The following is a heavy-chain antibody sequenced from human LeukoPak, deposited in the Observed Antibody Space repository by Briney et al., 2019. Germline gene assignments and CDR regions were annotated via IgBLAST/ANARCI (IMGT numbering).Heavy chain of an antibody. CDR3: ARDDYGGPDDAFDI. D-gene: IGHD4-23*01. CDR2: ISSSSSSYI. V-gene: IGHV3-21*01. CDR1: GFTVSSYS. Sequence: GGSLRLSCAASGFTVSSYSMNWVRQAPGKGLEWVSSISSSSSSYIYYADSVKGRFTISRDNAKNSLYLQMNSLRAEDTAVYYCARDDYGGPDDAFDIWGQGTMVTVSS. J-gene: IGHJ3*02.